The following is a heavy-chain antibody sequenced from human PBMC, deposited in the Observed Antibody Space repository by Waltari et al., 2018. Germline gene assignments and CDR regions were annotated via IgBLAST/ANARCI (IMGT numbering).Heavy chain of an antibody. D-gene: IGHD1-1*01. CDR2: LCVRGGDT. V-gene: IGHV3-23*01. J-gene: IGHJ5*02. CDR1: GFTFDIYA. Sequence: EVQRLESGGGSAQPGESLRLSCAASGFTFDIYAISWVRQAPGKGLEGVSSLCVRGGDTYYHDSLNARFPVSIYKPKNTVYLQRNDLRAEDTAVYYCTKDLTTAPGNVNWFHPWGQGTLVTVSS. CDR3: TKDLTTAPGNVNWFHP.